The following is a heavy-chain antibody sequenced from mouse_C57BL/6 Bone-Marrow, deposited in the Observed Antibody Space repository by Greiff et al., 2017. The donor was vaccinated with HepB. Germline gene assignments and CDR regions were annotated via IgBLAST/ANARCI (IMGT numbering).Heavy chain of an antibody. Sequence: QVQLQQSGPGLVAPSQSLSITCTVSGFSLTSYAISWVRQPPGKGLEWLGVIWTGGGTNYNSALKSRLSISKDNSKSQVFLKMNSLQTDDTARYYCAKGDGYSYWYFDVWGTGTTVTVSS. CDR3: AKGDGYSYWYFDV. V-gene: IGHV2-9-1*01. CDR2: IWTGGGT. CDR1: GFSLTSYA. J-gene: IGHJ1*03. D-gene: IGHD2-3*01.